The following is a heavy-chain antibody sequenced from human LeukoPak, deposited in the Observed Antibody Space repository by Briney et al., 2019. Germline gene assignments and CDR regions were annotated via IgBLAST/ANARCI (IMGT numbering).Heavy chain of an antibody. CDR2: ISTYSGKT. V-gene: IGHV1-18*04. Sequence: GASVKVSCKASGYTFTTYGISWVRQAPGQGLEWMGWISTYSGKTNYAQKLQGRVTMTTDTSTSTAYMELRSLRSDDTAVYYCARLAAVPGWGQGTLVTVSS. CDR3: ARLAAVPG. D-gene: IGHD6-19*01. J-gene: IGHJ1*01. CDR1: GYTFTTYG.